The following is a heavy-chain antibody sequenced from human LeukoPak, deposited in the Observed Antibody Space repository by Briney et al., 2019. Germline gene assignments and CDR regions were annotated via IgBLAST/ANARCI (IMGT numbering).Heavy chain of an antibody. CDR3: ARAVDWRELRYYYYYGMDV. CDR1: GDSVSSNSAA. Sequence: SQTLSLTCAISGDSVSSNSAAWNWIRQSPSRGLEWLGRTYYRSKWINDYAVSVKSRIAINPDTSKNQFSLQLNSVTPEDTAVYYCARAVDWRELRYYYYYGMDVWGQGTTVTVSS. CDR2: TYYRSKWIN. V-gene: IGHV6-1*01. D-gene: IGHD1-26*01. J-gene: IGHJ6*02.